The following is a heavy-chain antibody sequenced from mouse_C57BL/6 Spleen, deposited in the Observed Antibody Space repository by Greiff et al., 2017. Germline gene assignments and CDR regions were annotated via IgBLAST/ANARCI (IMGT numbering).Heavy chain of an antibody. D-gene: IGHD2-2*01. CDR3: ARGGYPYYFDY. Sequence: QAQLQQPGAELVRPGSSVKLSCKASGYTFTSYWMDWVKQRPGQGLEWIGNIYPSDSETHYNQKFKDKATLTVDKSSSTAYMQLSSLTSEDSAVYYCARGGYPYYFDYWGQGTTLTVSS. J-gene: IGHJ2*01. CDR1: GYTFTSYW. CDR2: IYPSDSET. V-gene: IGHV1-61*01.